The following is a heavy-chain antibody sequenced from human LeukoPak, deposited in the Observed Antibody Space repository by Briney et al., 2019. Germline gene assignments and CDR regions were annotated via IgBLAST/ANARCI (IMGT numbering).Heavy chain of an antibody. D-gene: IGHD6-19*01. J-gene: IGHJ3*02. CDR1: GYSFTGYY. CDR3: ARDRQYYSGWLAPSSTYAFDI. Sequence: ASVKVSCKASGYSFTGYYMHWVRQAPGQGLEWMGWINPNSGDTKYAQKFQGRVTMTRDTSISTAYMELTRLRSDDTAVYYCARDRQYYSGWLAPSSTYAFDIWGQGTMVTVSS. CDR2: INPNSGDT. V-gene: IGHV1-2*02.